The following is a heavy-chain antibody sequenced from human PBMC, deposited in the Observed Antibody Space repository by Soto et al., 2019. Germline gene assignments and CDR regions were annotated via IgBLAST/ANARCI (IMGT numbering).Heavy chain of an antibody. CDR2: IDPSDSYT. D-gene: IGHD6-25*01. Sequence: GESLKISCNGSGYSFSSYWIIWVRQMPGKGLEWMGRIDPSDSYTNYSPSFRGRVTISLDKSITTAYLQWSSLEASDTAIYYCARKQGRIAAEVDVWGQGTKVTVYS. J-gene: IGHJ6*02. CDR1: GYSFSSYW. CDR3: ARKQGRIAAEVDV. V-gene: IGHV5-10-1*01.